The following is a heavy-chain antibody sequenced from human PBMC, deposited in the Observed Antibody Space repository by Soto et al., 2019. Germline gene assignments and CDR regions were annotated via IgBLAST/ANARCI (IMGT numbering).Heavy chain of an antibody. Sequence: EVQLVQSGAEVKKPGESLKISCKGSGYSFTSYWIGWLRQMPGKGLEWMGIIYPGDSDTRYSPSFQGQVTISADKSISTAYLQWSSLKASDTAMYYCARHGLTGYCSGGSCWTPAYWGQGTLVTVSS. V-gene: IGHV5-51*01. CDR2: IYPGDSDT. J-gene: IGHJ4*02. CDR3: ARHGLTGYCSGGSCWTPAY. D-gene: IGHD2-15*01. CDR1: GYSFTSYW.